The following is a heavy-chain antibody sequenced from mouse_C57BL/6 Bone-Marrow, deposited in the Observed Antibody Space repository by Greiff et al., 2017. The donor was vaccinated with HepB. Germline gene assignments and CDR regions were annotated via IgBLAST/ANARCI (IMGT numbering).Heavy chain of an antibody. D-gene: IGHD2-13*01. CDR2: ISSGSSTI. V-gene: IGHV5-17*01. CDR3: ASEGEGFAY. J-gene: IGHJ3*01. CDR1: GFTFSDYG. Sequence: EVQVVESGGGLVKPGGSLKLSCAASGFTFSDYGMHWVRQAPEKGLEWVAYISSGSSTIYYADTVKGRFTISRDNAKNTLFLQMTSLRSEDTAMYYCASEGEGFAYWGQGTLVTVSA.